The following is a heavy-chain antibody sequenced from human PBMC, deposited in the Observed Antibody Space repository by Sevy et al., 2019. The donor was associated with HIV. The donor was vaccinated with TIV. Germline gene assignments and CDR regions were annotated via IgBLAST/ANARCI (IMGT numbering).Heavy chain of an antibody. Sequence: GGSLRLSCAASGFTFSSYAMSWVRQAPGKELEWVSTIGGSGGSTYYADSVKGRFTISRDNFKNTLYLQMNSLRAEDTAIYSCAILGTYYYDGSGYYYQVPSDYWGQGTLVTVSS. V-gene: IGHV3-23*01. CDR3: AILGTYYYDGSGYYYQVPSDY. CDR2: IGGSGGST. D-gene: IGHD3-22*01. CDR1: GFTFSSYA. J-gene: IGHJ4*02.